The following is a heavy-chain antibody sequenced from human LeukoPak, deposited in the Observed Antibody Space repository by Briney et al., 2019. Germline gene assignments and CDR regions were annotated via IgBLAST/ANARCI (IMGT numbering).Heavy chain of an antibody. Sequence: PGGSLRLSCAASGFTFNIFGMHWVRQAPGNGLEWLAVLWADGNTAHYADSVKGRFTISRDSSENKLYLQMNRLRSEDTAVYYCVKESAADATFHFDYWGQGTLVTVSS. CDR2: LWADGNTA. V-gene: IGHV3-33*06. CDR1: GFTFNIFG. D-gene: IGHD6-13*01. CDR3: VKESAADATFHFDY. J-gene: IGHJ4*02.